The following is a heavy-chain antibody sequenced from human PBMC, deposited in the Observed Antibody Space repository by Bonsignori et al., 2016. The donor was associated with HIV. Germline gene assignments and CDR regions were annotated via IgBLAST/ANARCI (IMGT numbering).Heavy chain of an antibody. CDR2: INPNSGGT. Sequence: ASVKVSCKASGYTFTGYYMHWVRQAPGQGLEWMGWINPNSGGTNYAQKFQGRVTMTRDTSISTAYMELSRLRSDDTAVYYCARLYGRTYYDFWSGYYTDDNCFDYWGQGTLVTVSS. CDR3: ARLYGRTYYDFWSGYYTDDNCFDY. J-gene: IGHJ4*02. V-gene: IGHV1-2*02. CDR1: GYTFTGYY. D-gene: IGHD3-3*01.